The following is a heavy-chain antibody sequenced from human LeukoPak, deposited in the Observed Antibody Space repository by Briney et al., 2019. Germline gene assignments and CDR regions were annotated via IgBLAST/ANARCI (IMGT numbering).Heavy chain of an antibody. D-gene: IGHD3-10*01. CDR3: ARDPPYYYGSGSYLNFFDY. V-gene: IGHV4-34*01. CDR1: GGSFSGYY. CDR2: INHSGST. Sequence: SETLSLTCAVYGGSFSGYYWSWIRQPPGKGLEWMGEINHSGSTDYNPSLKSRVTISVDTSKNQFSLKLSSVTAADTAVYYCARDPPYYYGSGSYLNFFDYWGQGTLVTVSS. J-gene: IGHJ4*02.